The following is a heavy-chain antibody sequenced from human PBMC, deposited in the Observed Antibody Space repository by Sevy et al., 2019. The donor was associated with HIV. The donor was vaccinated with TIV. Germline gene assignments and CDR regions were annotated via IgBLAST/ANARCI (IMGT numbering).Heavy chain of an antibody. V-gene: IGHV3-21*01. D-gene: IGHD5-12*01. J-gene: IGHJ6*02. CDR1: GFTFSSYS. CDR2: ISSSSSYI. CDR3: ARDRDIVATKGDYYYGMDV. Sequence: GGSLRLSCAASGFTFSSYSMNWVRQAPGKGLEWVSSISSSSSYIYYADSVKGRFTISRDNAKNSLYLQMNSLRAEDTAVYYCARDRDIVATKGDYYYGMDVWGQWTSVTVSS.